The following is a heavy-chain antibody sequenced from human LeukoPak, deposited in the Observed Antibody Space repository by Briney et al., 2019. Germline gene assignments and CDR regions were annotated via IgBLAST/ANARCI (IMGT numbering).Heavy chain of an antibody. Sequence: SCKASGYTFTGHYRHWVRQAPGKGLEWVAVIWYDGSNKYYADSVKGRFTISRDNSKNTLYLQMNSLRAEDTAVYYCARDPGYWGQGTLVTVSS. D-gene: IGHD3-10*01. CDR3: ARDPGY. J-gene: IGHJ4*02. V-gene: IGHV3-33*01. CDR2: IWYDGSNK. CDR1: GYTFTGHY.